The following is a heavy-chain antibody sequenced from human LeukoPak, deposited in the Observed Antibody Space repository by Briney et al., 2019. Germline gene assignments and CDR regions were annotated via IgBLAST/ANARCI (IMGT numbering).Heavy chain of an antibody. J-gene: IGHJ4*02. CDR1: GFTFSSNA. CDR3: AKEGKIRIWNYYPAKQVY. Sequence: GGSLRLSCAASGFTFSSNAMSRVRQAPGKGLEWFSGISGSGGSTHYADSVKGQFTTYRENFKNTLYLEMNSLRAEETAVYYCAKEGKIRIWNYYPAKQVYWGQGTLVTVSS. D-gene: IGHD1-7*01. V-gene: IGHV3-23*01. CDR2: ISGSGGST.